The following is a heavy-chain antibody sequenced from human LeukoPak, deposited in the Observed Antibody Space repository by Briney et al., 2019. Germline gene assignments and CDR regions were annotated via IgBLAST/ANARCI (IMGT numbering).Heavy chain of an antibody. J-gene: IGHJ3*02. CDR3: ARAWNYVWGSYAFDI. D-gene: IGHD3-16*01. Sequence: GGSLRLSCAASGFTFSSYSMNWVRQAPGKGLEWVSSISSSSSYIYYADSVKGRFTISRDNAKNSLYLQMNSLRAEDTAVYYCARAWNYVWGSYAFDIWGQGTMVTVSS. CDR2: ISSSSSYI. V-gene: IGHV3-21*01. CDR1: GFTFSSYS.